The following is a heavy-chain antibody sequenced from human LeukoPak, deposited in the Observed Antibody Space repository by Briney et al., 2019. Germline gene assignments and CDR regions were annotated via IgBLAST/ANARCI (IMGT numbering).Heavy chain of an antibody. D-gene: IGHD2-2*01. CDR3: AINGWYCSSTSCYHGDYGMDV. Sequence: GGSLRLSCAASGFTFSSYWRHWVRQAPGKGLVWVSRINSDGSSTSYADSVKGRFTISRDNAKNTLYLQMNSLRAEDTAVYYCAINGWYCSSTSCYHGDYGMDVWGQGTTVTVSS. V-gene: IGHV3-74*01. CDR2: INSDGSST. CDR1: GFTFSSYW. J-gene: IGHJ6*02.